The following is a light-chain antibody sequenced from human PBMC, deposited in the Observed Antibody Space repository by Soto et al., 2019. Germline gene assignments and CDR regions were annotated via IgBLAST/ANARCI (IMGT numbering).Light chain of an antibody. CDR1: QSVLYSSNNKNY. J-gene: IGKJ4*01. CDR3: QQYYSTPLP. V-gene: IGKV4-1*01. CDR2: WAS. Sequence: DIVMTQSPDSLAVSLGERATINCKSSQSVLYSSNNKNYLAWYQQKPGQPPKLLIYWASTRESGVPDRFSGSGSGTDFTLTISSLQAEDVAVYYCQQYYSTPLPFCGGTKVEIK.